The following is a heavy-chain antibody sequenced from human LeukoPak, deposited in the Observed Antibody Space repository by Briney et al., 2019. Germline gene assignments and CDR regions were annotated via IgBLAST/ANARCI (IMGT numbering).Heavy chain of an antibody. CDR2: ISKSGSTI. CDR1: GFTFSSYS. CDR3: AGSYGDYHGRFDY. V-gene: IGHV3-48*04. J-gene: IGHJ4*02. Sequence: PGGSLRLSCAASGFTFSSYSMNWVRQAPGKGLEWISYISKSGSTIYYADSVKGRFTISRDNAKTSLHLQMNRLRADDSAVYYCAGSYGDYHGRFDYWGQGTLVTVSS. D-gene: IGHD4-17*01.